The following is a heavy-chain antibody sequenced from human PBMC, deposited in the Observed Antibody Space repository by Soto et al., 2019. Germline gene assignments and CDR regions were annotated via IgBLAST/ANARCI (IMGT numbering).Heavy chain of an antibody. D-gene: IGHD2-15*01. V-gene: IGHV4-59*01. CDR3: ARDLGDCSGGSCYDAFDI. J-gene: IGHJ3*02. CDR1: GGSISSYY. Sequence: PSETLSLTCTVSGGSISSYYWSWIRQPPGKGLEWIGYIYYSGSTNYNPSLKSRVTISVDTSKNQFSLKLSSVTAADTAVYYCARDLGDCSGGSCYDAFDIWGHGTMVTVSS. CDR2: IYYSGST.